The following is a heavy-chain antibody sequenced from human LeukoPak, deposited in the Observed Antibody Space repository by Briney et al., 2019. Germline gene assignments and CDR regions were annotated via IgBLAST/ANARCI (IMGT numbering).Heavy chain of an antibody. CDR1: GYTFSGYY. D-gene: IGHD1-26*01. CDR2: INSNSGAR. CDR3: ARGRGGATTGFDH. J-gene: IGHJ4*02. V-gene: IGHV1-2*02. Sequence: ASVKVSCKASGYTFSGYYMHWVRQAPGQGLESMGWINSNSGARNYAPKFQGRVTFSRDNSISTAYMELSSLRSDDTAIYCGARGRGGATTGFDHWGQGTLVTVS.